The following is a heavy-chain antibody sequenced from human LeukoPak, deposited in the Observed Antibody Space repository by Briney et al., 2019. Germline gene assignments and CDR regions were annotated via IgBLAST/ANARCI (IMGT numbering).Heavy chain of an antibody. J-gene: IGHJ6*03. Sequence: SETLSLTCAVYGGSFSGYYWSWIRQPPGKGLEWIGEINHSGSTNYNPSLKSRVTISVDTSKNQFSLKLSSVTAADTAVYYCARGPALRGRYYYYMDVWGKGTMVTVSS. CDR1: GGSFSGYY. CDR3: ARGPALRGRYYYYMDV. D-gene: IGHD3-10*01. CDR2: INHSGST. V-gene: IGHV4-34*01.